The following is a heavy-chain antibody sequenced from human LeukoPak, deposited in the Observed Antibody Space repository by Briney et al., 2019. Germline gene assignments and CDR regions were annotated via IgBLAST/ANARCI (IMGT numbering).Heavy chain of an antibody. CDR1: GGSFSGYY. V-gene: IGHV4-34*01. CDR2: INHSGST. J-gene: IGHJ4*02. Sequence: SETLSLTCAVYGGSFSGYYWSWIRQPPGKGLEWIGEINHSGSTNYNPSLKSRVTISVDTSKNQFSLKLSSVTAEDTAVYYCARAKPKNMVRGLIMRRESRYYFDYWGQGTLVTVSS. D-gene: IGHD3-10*01. CDR3: ARAKPKNMVRGLIMRRESRYYFDY.